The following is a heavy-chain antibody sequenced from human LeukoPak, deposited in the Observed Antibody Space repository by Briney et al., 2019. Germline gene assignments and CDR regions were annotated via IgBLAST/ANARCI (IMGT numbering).Heavy chain of an antibody. V-gene: IGHV4-39*01. Sequence: TSETLSLTCTVSGGSISSSSYYWGWIRQPPGKGLEWIGSIYYSGSTYYNPSLKSRVTISVDTSKNQFSLKLSSVTAADTAVYYCARVGGYSYADDYWGQGTLVTVSS. CDR1: GGSISSSSYY. CDR2: IYYSGST. CDR3: ARVGGYSYADDY. J-gene: IGHJ4*02. D-gene: IGHD5-18*01.